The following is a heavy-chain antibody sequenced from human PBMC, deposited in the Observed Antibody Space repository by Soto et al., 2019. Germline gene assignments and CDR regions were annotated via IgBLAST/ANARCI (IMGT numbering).Heavy chain of an antibody. J-gene: IGHJ4*02. V-gene: IGHV4-39*01. CDR1: GGSISSTSYY. Sequence: PSETLSLTCTVSGGSISSTSYYWGWIRQPPGKGLEWIGIIYYSGTTYYNPSLKSRVTISVDTSKNQFSLKLSSVTAADTAVYYCARHIFSGQWLALDYWGQGTLVTVS. CDR3: ARHIFSGQWLALDY. CDR2: IYYSGTT. D-gene: IGHD6-19*01.